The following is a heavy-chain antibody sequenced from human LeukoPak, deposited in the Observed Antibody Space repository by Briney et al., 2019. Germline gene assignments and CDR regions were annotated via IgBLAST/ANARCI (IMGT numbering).Heavy chain of an antibody. V-gene: IGHV3-48*03. Sequence: PGGSLRLSCAASGFTFSSYEMNWVRQAPGKGLEWVSYISSSGSTIYYADSVKGRFTISRDNAKNSLYLQMNSLRAEDTAVYYCARGLVGSSGFDYWGQGTLATVSS. CDR3: ARGLVGSSGFDY. D-gene: IGHD6-19*01. CDR1: GFTFSSYE. J-gene: IGHJ4*02. CDR2: ISSSGSTI.